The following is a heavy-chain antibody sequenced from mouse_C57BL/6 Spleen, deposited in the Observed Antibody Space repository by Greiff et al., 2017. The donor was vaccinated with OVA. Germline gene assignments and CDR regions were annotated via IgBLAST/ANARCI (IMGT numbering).Heavy chain of an antibody. Sequence: EVQLVESGPGLVKPSQSLSLTCSVTGYSITSGYYWNWIRQFPGNKLEWMGYISYDGSNNYNPSLKNRISITRDTSKNQFFLKLNSVTTEDTATYYCARHDYAMDYWGQGTSVTVSS. V-gene: IGHV3-6*01. CDR2: ISYDGSN. CDR1: GYSITSGYY. J-gene: IGHJ4*01. CDR3: ARHDYAMDY.